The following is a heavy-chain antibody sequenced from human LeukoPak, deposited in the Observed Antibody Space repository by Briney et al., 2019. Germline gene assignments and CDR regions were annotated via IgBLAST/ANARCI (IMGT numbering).Heavy chain of an antibody. D-gene: IGHD3-16*01. J-gene: IGHJ3*02. CDR2: VSYSGST. CDR3: AREISWARGAFDM. Sequence: SETLSLTCTVSGGSISSYYWSWIRQPPGKELEWIGYVSYSGSTNYNPSLKSRVTISVDTSKNQFSLRLSSVTAAETAVYYCAREISWARGAFDMWGQGTKVTVSS. CDR1: GGSISSYY. V-gene: IGHV4-59*12.